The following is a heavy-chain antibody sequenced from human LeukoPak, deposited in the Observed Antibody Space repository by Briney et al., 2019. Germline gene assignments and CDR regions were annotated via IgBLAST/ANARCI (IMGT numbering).Heavy chain of an antibody. J-gene: IGHJ3*02. V-gene: IGHV1-8*01. CDR3: ARVWFGGGDI. Sequence: ASVKVSCKAAGYNFNDYGISWVRQATGQGLEWMGWMNPNSGNTGYAQKFQGRVTMTRNTSISTAYMELSSLRSEDTAVYYCARVWFGGGDIWGQGTMVTVSS. CDR2: MNPNSGNT. D-gene: IGHD3-10*01. CDR1: GYNFNDYG.